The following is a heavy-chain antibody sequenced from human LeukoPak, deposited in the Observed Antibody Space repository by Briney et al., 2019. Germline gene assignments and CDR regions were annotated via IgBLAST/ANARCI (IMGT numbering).Heavy chain of an antibody. V-gene: IGHV1-3*01. D-gene: IGHD2-2*01. CDR2: INAGNGNT. J-gene: IGHJ4*02. CDR3: ARVHCSSTSCYSKSFDY. CDR1: GYTFTSYA. Sequence: ASVKVSCKASGYTFTSYAMHWVRQAPGQRLEWMGWINAGNGNTKYSQKFQGRVTITRDISASTAYMELSSLRSEDTAVYYCARVHCSSTSCYSKSFDYWGQGTLVTVSS.